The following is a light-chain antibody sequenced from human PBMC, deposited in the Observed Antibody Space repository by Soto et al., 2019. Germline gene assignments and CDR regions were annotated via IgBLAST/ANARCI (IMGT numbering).Light chain of an antibody. J-gene: IGLJ2*01. CDR2: GNS. CDR1: SSDIGAGYD. V-gene: IGLV1-40*01. Sequence: QSVLTQPPSVSGAPGQRVTISCTGSSSDIGAGYDVHWYQQLPGTNPKLLIYGNSNRPSGVPDRFSGSKSGTSASLAITGLQVEDEADYYCQSYDTRLSGAVFGGGTKLTVL. CDR3: QSYDTRLSGAV.